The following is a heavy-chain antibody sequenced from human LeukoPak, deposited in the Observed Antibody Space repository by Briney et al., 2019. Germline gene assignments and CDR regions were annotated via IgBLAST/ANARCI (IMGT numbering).Heavy chain of an antibody. CDR2: IYYSGST. CDR3: ARMPGSSTGFDY. V-gene: IGHV4-59*01. CDR1: GGSISPYY. D-gene: IGHD6-6*01. Sequence: PSETLSLTCTFSGGSISPYYWSWIRQPPGQGLEWLGYIYYSGSTNYNPSLKSRVTISVDTSKNQFSLKLTSVTAADTAVYYCARMPGSSTGFDYWGRGTLVTVSS. J-gene: IGHJ4*02.